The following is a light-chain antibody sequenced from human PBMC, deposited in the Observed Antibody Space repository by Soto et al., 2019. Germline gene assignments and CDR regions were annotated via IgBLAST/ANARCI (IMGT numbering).Light chain of an antibody. CDR1: SSHIGSNY. CDR2: RNN. CDR3: AAWDDSLSGVV. Sequence: QSVLTQPPSASGTPGQRVTISCSGSSSHIGSNYVFWYQHLPGTAPKLLIYRNNQRPSGVPDRFSGSKSGTSASLAISGLRSEDETDYYCAAWDDSLSGVVFGGGTKVTVL. V-gene: IGLV1-47*01. J-gene: IGLJ2*01.